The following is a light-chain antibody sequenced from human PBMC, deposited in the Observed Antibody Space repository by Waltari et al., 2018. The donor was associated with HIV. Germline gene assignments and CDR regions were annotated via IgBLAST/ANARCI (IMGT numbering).Light chain of an antibody. V-gene: IGLV2-14*01. CDR3: SSYTSDYTYV. CDR1: SSDVGGYNY. J-gene: IGLJ1*01. Sequence: QSALTQPASVSGSPGQSITISCTGASSDVGGYNYVSWYQPHPGKAPKLLIYEVSNRPSGVSNRFSGSKSDNTASLTISGLQAEDEADYYCSSYTSDYTYVFGSGTEVTVL. CDR2: EVS.